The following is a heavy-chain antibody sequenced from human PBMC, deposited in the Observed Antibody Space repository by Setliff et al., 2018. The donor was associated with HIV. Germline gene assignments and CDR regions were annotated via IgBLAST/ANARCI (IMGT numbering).Heavy chain of an antibody. D-gene: IGHD5-12*01. CDR2: INSDGSST. CDR1: GFTLSRYW. Sequence: PGGSLRLSCVASGFTLSRYWMHWVRQAPGKGLVWVSRINSDGSSTGYADSVEGRFTISRDNSKNTMFLQMKSLRGEDTAVYYCAKEGEWQRSRGYMDVWGQGTTVTVSS. J-gene: IGHJ6*03. CDR3: AKEGEWQRSRGYMDV. V-gene: IGHV3-74*01.